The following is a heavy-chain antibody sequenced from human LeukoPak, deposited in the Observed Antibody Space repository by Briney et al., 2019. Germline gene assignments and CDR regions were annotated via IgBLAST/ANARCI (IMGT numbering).Heavy chain of an antibody. CDR2: ITVSGGNT. J-gene: IGHJ4*02. V-gene: IGHV3-23*01. CDR3: AKWGDYDVLTGYYVSDY. CDR1: GFTFSNYA. Sequence: GGSLRLSCAASGFTFSNYAMSRVREAPGKGLGWVSAITVSGGNTYYADSVKGRFTISKDNSKNTVFLQMNSLRAEDTAVYYCAKWGDYDVLTGYYVSDYWGQGTLVTVST. D-gene: IGHD3-9*01.